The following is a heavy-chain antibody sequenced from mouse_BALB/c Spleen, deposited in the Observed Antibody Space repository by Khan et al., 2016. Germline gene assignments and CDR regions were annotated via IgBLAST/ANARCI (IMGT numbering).Heavy chain of an antibody. CDR3: IRIYDYDGGAMDY. V-gene: IGHV6-6*02. Sequence: EVKLEESGGGLVQPGGSMKLSCVASGFTFSNYWMNWVRQSPEKGLEWVAEIRLKSNNYATHYAESVKGRFTISRDDSKSSVYLQMNNLRAEDTGIYYCIRIYDYDGGAMDYWGQGTSVTVSS. D-gene: IGHD2-4*01. CDR1: GFTFSNYW. J-gene: IGHJ4*01. CDR2: IRLKSNNYAT.